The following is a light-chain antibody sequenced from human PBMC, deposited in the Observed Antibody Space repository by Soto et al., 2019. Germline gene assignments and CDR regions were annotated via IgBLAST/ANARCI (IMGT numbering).Light chain of an antibody. CDR3: QQYGNSPIT. CDR2: GAS. CDR1: QSVSSSF. J-gene: IGKJ5*01. Sequence: EIVLTQSPGTLSLSPGERATLSCRASQSVSSSFLAWYQQKPCQAPRLLVYGASGRATGIPDRFSGSGSGTDFTLTITRLEPEDFSVYYCQQYGNSPITFGQGTRLEIK. V-gene: IGKV3-20*01.